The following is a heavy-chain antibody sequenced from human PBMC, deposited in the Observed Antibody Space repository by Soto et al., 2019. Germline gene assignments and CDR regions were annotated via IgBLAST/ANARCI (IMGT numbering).Heavy chain of an antibody. V-gene: IGHV4-4*07. CDR2: IYTSAST. D-gene: IGHD3-10*01. J-gene: IGHJ6*02. CDR1: GASVNTFS. Sequence: QVQLQESGPGLVKPSETLSLTCTVSGASVNTFSWSWIRQPDGKGLEWIGRIYTSASTNYSPSLRGRLTLSVDTSKNQVSLKLTSVTAADTAIYYCAKDREEGYNFYSGMDVWGQGATVTVSS. CDR3: AKDREEGYNFYSGMDV.